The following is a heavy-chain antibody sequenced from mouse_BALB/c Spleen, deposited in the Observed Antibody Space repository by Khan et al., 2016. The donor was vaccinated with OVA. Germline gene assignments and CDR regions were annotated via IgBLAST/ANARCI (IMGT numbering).Heavy chain of an antibody. Sequence: DLVKPGASVKLSCKASGYTFTSYWINWIKQRPGQGLEWIGRIGPGSSNTYYNEMFKGKATLTVDTSSSTAYIQLSSLSSEDSAVYFGAREKYYGRSCYAMDYWGQGTSVTVAS. J-gene: IGHJ4*01. CDR2: IGPGSSNT. CDR3: AREKYYGRSCYAMDY. CDR1: GYTFTSYW. V-gene: IGHV1S41*01. D-gene: IGHD1-1*01.